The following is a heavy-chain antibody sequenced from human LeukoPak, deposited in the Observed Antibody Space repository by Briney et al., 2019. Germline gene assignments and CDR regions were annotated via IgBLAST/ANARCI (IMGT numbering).Heavy chain of an antibody. V-gene: IGHV3-66*01. D-gene: IGHD6-19*01. CDR1: GFTVSSNY. Sequence: GGSLRLSCAASGFTVSSNYMSWVPQAPGEGLEWVSVIYSGGSTYYADSVKGRFTISRDNSKNTLYLQMNSLRAEDTAVYYCARVQWLVSYYFDYWGQGTLVTVSS. CDR3: ARVQWLVSYYFDY. CDR2: IYSGGST. J-gene: IGHJ4*02.